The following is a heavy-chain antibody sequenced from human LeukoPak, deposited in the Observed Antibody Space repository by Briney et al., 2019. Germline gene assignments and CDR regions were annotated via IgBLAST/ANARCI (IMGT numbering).Heavy chain of an antibody. Sequence: SETLSLTCTVSGVSINSHYWSWVRQPPGKGLEWIGEINHSGSNNYNPSLKSRVTISVDTSKNQFSLRLTSVTAADTAVYYCARVGDCSGGSCYRNYFDYWGQGTLVTVSS. D-gene: IGHD2-15*01. J-gene: IGHJ4*02. V-gene: IGHV4-34*01. CDR2: INHSGSN. CDR3: ARVGDCSGGSCYRNYFDY. CDR1: GVSINSHY.